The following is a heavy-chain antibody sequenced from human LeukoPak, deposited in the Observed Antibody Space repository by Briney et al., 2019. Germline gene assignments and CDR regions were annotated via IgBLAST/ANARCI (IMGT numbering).Heavy chain of an antibody. CDR1: GYTFTSYD. V-gene: IGHV1-46*01. CDR2: INPSGGST. CDR3: ASPLDGSGSDTSFDY. Sequence: ASVKVSCKASGYTFTSYDINWVRQAPGQGLEWMGIINPSGGSTSYAQKFQGRVTMTRDTSTSTVYMELSSLRSEDTAVYYCASPLDGSGSDTSFDYWGQGTLVTVSS. D-gene: IGHD3-10*01. J-gene: IGHJ4*02.